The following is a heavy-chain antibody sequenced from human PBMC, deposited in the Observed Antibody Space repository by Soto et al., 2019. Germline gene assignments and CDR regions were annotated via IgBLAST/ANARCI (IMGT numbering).Heavy chain of an antibody. CDR2: IYSGGST. CDR3: ARDLLDTAMGVYYYGMDV. Sequence: GGSLRLSCAASGFTVSSNYMSWVRQAPGKGLEWVSVIYSGGSTYYADSVKGRFTISRDNSKKTLYLQMNSLRAEDTAVYYCARDLLDTAMGVYYYGMDVWGQGTTVTVSS. D-gene: IGHD5-18*01. CDR1: GFTVSSNY. V-gene: IGHV3-53*01. J-gene: IGHJ6*02.